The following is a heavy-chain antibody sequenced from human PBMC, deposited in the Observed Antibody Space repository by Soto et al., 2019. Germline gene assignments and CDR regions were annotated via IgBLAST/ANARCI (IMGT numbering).Heavy chain of an antibody. J-gene: IGHJ6*02. CDR1: GYTFTSYA. D-gene: IGHD6-13*01. V-gene: IGHV1-3*01. CDR2: INAGNGNT. CDR3: AREPYSSPKISEYGMDV. Sequence: QVQLVQSGAEVKKPGASVKVSCKASGYTFTSYAMHWVRQAPGQRLEWMGWINAGNGNTKYSQKFQGRVTITRDTSASTAYMELSSLRSEDTAVYYCAREPYSSPKISEYGMDVWGQGTMVTVSS.